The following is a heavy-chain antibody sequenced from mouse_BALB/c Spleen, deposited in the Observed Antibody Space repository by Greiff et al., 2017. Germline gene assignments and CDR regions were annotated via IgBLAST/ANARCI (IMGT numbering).Heavy chain of an antibody. CDR3: GRCTTVVEGYYYAMDY. CDR2: INPYNGDT. V-gene: IGHV1-37*01. D-gene: IGHD1-1*01. CDR1: GYSFTGYF. J-gene: IGHJ4*01. Sequence: EVKLQESGPELVKPGASVKISCKASGYSFTGYFMNWVKQSHGKSLEWIGRINPYNGDTFYNQKFKGKATLTVDKSSSTAHMELLSLTSEDSAVYYCGRCTTVVEGYYYAMDYWGQGTSVTVSS.